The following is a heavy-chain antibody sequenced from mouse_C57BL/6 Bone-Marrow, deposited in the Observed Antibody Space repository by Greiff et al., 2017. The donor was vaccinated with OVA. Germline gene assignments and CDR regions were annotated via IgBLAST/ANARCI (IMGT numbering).Heavy chain of an antibody. Sequence: QVQLQQPGAELVKPGASVKLSCKASGYTFTSSWMHWVKQRPGQGLEWIGEIYPSDRCTNYNQQFKGKATLTVDKSSSTAYMQLSRRTAEDSAVYDCARDGVTYYFDDWGQGTTLTVSS. V-gene: IGHV1-69*02. CDR3: ARDGVTYYFDD. J-gene: IGHJ2*01. CDR2: IYPSDRCT. D-gene: IGHD2-2*01. CDR1: GYTFTSSW.